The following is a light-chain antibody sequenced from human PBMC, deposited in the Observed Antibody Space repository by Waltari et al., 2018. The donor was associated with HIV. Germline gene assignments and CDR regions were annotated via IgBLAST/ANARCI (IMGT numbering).Light chain of an antibody. CDR2: RNN. Sequence: AGLTQPPSLSGALRQNTPVTCTGSSTNVGHQGALWLKHRQGHPPRVLFYRNNVRPAGIPLRFSTSTSGNTASLTITGLQSDDEADYYCSAWDVSLSAWVFGGGTQLTVL. CDR1: STNVGHQG. V-gene: IGLV10-54*01. CDR3: SAWDVSLSAWV. J-gene: IGLJ3*02.